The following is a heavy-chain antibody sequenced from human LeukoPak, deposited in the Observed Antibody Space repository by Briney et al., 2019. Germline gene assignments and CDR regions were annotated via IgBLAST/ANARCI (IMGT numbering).Heavy chain of an antibody. D-gene: IGHD3-3*01. Sequence: SETLSLTCAVYGGSFGGYYWSWIRQPPGKGLEWIGEINHSGSTNYNPSLKSRVTISVDTSKNQFSLKLSSVTAADTAVYYCARGRGYDFWSGYSGHYFDYWGQGTLVTVSS. CDR3: ARGRGYDFWSGYSGHYFDY. J-gene: IGHJ4*02. CDR1: GGSFGGYY. CDR2: INHSGST. V-gene: IGHV4-34*01.